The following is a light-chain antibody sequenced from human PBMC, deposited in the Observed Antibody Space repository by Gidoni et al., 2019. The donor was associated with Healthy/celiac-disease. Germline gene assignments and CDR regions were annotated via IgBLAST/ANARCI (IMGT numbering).Light chain of an antibody. CDR2: RNN. Sequence: QSVLTQPPSASGTPGQRVTISCSGSSSNIGSNYVYWYQQLPGTAPKLLLYRNNQRPSGVPGRFSGSKSGTSASLAISGLRSEDEADYYCAAWDDSLSGFYVFGTGTKVTVL. CDR3: AAWDDSLSGFYV. CDR1: SSNIGSNY. J-gene: IGLJ1*01. V-gene: IGLV1-47*01.